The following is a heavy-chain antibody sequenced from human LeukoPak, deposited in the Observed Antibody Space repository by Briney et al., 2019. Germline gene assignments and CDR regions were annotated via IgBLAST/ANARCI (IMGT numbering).Heavy chain of an antibody. D-gene: IGHD3-22*01. J-gene: IGHJ3*02. V-gene: IGHV4-34*01. CDR3: ARRPRAGRYYYDSSGYYNAFDI. CDR1: GGSFSGYY. CDR2: INHSGST. Sequence: NPSETLSLTCAVYGGSFSGYYWSWIRQPPGKGLEWIGEINHSGSTNYNPSLKSRVTISVDTSKNQFSLKLSSVTAADTAVYYCARRPRAGRYYYDSSGYYNAFDIWGQGTMVTVSS.